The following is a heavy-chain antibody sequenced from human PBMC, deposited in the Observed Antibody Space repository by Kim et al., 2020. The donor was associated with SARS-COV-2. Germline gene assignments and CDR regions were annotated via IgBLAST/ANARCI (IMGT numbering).Heavy chain of an antibody. CDR2: IWYDGKNK. J-gene: IGHJ4*02. CDR3: ASEKNLDEIDY. Sequence: GGSLRLSCAASGFTFRSYGMHWVRQAPGKGLEWVALIWYDGKNKYYADSVKGRFTISRDNSKNTLYLQMNSLRAEDTAVYYCASEKNLDEIDYLGQGTLV. CDR1: GFTFRSYG. V-gene: IGHV3-33*01.